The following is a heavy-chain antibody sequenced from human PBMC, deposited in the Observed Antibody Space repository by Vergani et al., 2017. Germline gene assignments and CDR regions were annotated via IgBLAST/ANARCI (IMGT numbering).Heavy chain of an antibody. J-gene: IGHJ3*02. CDR1: NGSISEKSDF. Sequence: QVQLQESGPGPVKPSETLSLSCIVSNGSISEKSDFWGWIRQPLGKGLEWIGDVNYSGIAFYNPSLRSRATISVDTSKNQFSLRVISVTAADTAVYYCARRRAVRGTIISSTFDIWGQGTMVSVSS. CDR2: VNYSGIA. CDR3: ARRRAVRGTIISSTFDI. V-gene: IGHV4-39*01. D-gene: IGHD3-10*01.